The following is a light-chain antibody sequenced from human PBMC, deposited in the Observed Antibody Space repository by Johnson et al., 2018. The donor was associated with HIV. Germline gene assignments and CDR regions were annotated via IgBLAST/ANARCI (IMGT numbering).Light chain of an antibody. CDR2: DNN. J-gene: IGLJ1*01. Sequence: QSVLTQPPSVSAAPGQKVTISCSGSSSNIGNNYVSWYQHLPGTAPKLLIYDNNKRPSGIPDRFSGSKSGTSATLGITGLQTGDEADYYCGTWDSSLSAFYGFGTGTKVTVL. CDR1: SSNIGNNY. CDR3: GTWDSSLSAFYG. V-gene: IGLV1-51*01.